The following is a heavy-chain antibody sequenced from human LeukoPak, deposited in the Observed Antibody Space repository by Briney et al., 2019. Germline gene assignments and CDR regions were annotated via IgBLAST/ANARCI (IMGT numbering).Heavy chain of an antibody. CDR3: ARGRGRDGYNAYY. Sequence: PSETLSLTCTVSGGSISSYYWSWIRQPPGKGLEWIGEINHSGSTNYNPSLKSRVTISVDTSKNQFSLKLSSVTAADTAVYYCARGRGRDGYNAYYWGQGTLVTVSS. J-gene: IGHJ4*02. CDR2: INHSGST. V-gene: IGHV4-34*01. D-gene: IGHD5-24*01. CDR1: GGSISSYY.